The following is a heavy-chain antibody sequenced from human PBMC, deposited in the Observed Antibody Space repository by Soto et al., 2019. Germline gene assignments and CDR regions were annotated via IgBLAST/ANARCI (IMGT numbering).Heavy chain of an antibody. D-gene: IGHD1-26*01. CDR1: GYTFTSYA. Sequence: ASVKVSCKASGYTFTSYAMHWVRQAPGQRLEWMGWINAGNGNTKYSQKFQGRVTITRDTSASTAYMELRRLRSDDTAGYYCAGSRGVGADFDPWHQGPLVTVSS. CDR3: AGSRGVGADFDP. J-gene: IGHJ5*02. CDR2: INAGNGNT. V-gene: IGHV1-3*01.